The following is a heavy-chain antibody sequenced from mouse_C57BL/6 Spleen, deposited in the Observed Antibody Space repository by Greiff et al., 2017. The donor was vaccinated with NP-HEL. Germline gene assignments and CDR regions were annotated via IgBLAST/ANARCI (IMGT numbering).Heavy chain of an antibody. CDR3: ARRYGSNYWYFDV. V-gene: IGHV5-16*01. D-gene: IGHD1-1*01. J-gene: IGHJ1*03. CDR2: INYDGSST. Sequence: EVHLVESEGGLVQPGSSMKLSCTASGFTFSDYYMAWVRQVPEKGLEWVANINYDGSSTYYLDSLKSRFIISRDNAKNILYLQMSSLKSEDTATYDCARRYGSNYWYFDVWGTGTTVTVSS. CDR1: GFTFSDYY.